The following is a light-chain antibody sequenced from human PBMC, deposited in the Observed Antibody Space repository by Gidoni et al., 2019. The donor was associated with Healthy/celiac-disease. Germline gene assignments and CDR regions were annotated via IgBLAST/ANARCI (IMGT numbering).Light chain of an antibody. J-gene: IGKJ4*01. V-gene: IGKV3-15*01. CDR1: QSVSSN. Sequence: EIVMTQSPATLSVSPGERAPLSCSASQSVSSNLAWYQQKPGQAPRLLIYGASTRATGIPARFSGSGSGTEFTLTISSLQSEDFAVYYCQQYNNWPRALTFGGGTKVEIK. CDR2: GAS. CDR3: QQYNNWPRALT.